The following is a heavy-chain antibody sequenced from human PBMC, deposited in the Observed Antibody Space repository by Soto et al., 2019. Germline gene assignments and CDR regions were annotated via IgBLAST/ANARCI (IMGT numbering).Heavy chain of an antibody. V-gene: IGHV3-33*01. CDR3: ARDSGSYSYYFDY. CDR1: GFTFSSYG. Sequence: QVQLVESGGGVVQPGRSLRLSCAASGFTFSSYGMHWVRQAPSKGLEWVAVIWYDGSNKYYADSVKGRFTISRDNSKNTLYLQMNSLRAEDTAVYYCARDSGSYSYYFDYWGQGTLVTVSS. J-gene: IGHJ4*02. CDR2: IWYDGSNK. D-gene: IGHD1-26*01.